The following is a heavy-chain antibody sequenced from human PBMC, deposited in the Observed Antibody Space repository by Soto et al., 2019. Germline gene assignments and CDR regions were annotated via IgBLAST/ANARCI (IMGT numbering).Heavy chain of an antibody. Sequence: QVQLVQSGADVKKPGASVKVSCKASGYTFSDYGVSWVRQAPGKGLEWMGWISAKNGNTKFAQKFRGRVTMTPDPSTSTVYMELRSLRPDDTAVYYCAREPPETPPDYWGQGTLVTVSS. CDR3: AREPPETPPDY. J-gene: IGHJ4*02. CDR2: ISAKNGNT. CDR1: GYTFSDYG. V-gene: IGHV1-18*01.